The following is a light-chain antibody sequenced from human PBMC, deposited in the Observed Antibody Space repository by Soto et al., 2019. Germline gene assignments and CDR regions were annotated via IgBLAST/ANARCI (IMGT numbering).Light chain of an antibody. CDR1: QSISTY. J-gene: IGKJ4*01. CDR3: QQYGSSPLT. V-gene: IGKV1-39*01. Sequence: DIHMTQSPSSLSASVGDRVTITCRASQSISTYLNWYQQKPGKAPKLLIYAASSLQSGVPSRFSGSGSGTDFTLTISSLQPADFAVYYCQQYGSSPLTFGGGTKVDIK. CDR2: AAS.